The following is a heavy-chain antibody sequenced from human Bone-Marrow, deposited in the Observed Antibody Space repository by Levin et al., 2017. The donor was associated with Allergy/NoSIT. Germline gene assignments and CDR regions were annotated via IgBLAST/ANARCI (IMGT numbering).Heavy chain of an antibody. D-gene: IGHD3-16*02. CDR1: GFSLTTSGVG. Sequence: SGPTLVKPTQTLTLTCSFSGFSLTTSGVGVGWVRQPPGKALEWLGFIYWDDQKRFNPSLKTRLTFTKDTSKNQVVLTMTNVDPAVTATYFCSHMGYTGMDVWGQGSPVTV. CDR2: IYWDDQK. CDR3: SHMGYTGMDV. J-gene: IGHJ6*02. V-gene: IGHV2-5*02.